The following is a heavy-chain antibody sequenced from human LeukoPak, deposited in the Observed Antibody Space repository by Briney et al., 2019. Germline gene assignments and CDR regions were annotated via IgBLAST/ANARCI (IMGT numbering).Heavy chain of an antibody. J-gene: IGHJ4*02. CDR1: GFTFSDYY. CDR3: AKAFTKSGSYWDYFDF. CDR2: ISSSGDTI. Sequence: GGSLRLSCAASGFTFSDYYMSWIRQAPGKGLEWISYISSSGDTIFYADSVKGRFTMSRDNTRKSVYLQMDSLRAGDTAVYYCAKAFTKSGSYWDYFDFWGLGTLVTVSS. V-gene: IGHV3-11*04. D-gene: IGHD1-26*01.